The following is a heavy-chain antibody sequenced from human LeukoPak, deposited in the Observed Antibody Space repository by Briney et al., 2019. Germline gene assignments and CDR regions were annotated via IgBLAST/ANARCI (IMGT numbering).Heavy chain of an antibody. V-gene: IGHV3-11*01. CDR2: ISGSGSTV. CDR1: GFTFSDYY. D-gene: IGHD4-23*01. Sequence: TGGSLRLSCAASGFTFSDYYMSWIRQAPGKGLEWVSYISGSGSTVYYAASVRGRFTISRDNAKNSLFLQMNSLRAEDTAVYYSARDRGNSDPGDWFDSWGRGTLVTVSS. CDR3: ARDRGNSDPGDWFDS. J-gene: IGHJ5*01.